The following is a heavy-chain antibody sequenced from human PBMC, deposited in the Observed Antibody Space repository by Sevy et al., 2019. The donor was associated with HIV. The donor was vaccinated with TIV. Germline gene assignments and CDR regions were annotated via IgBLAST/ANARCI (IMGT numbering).Heavy chain of an antibody. CDR3: ARGGIAAAATRGFDY. CDR2: ISYDGSNK. V-gene: IGHV3-30*04. D-gene: IGHD6-13*01. CDR1: GFTFSSYA. J-gene: IGHJ4*02. Sequence: GGSLRLSCAASGFTFSSYAMHWVRQAPGKGLEWVAVISYDGSNKYYADSVKGRFTISRDNSKNTLYLQMNSLRAEDMAVYYCARGGIAAAATRGFDYWGQGTLVTVSS.